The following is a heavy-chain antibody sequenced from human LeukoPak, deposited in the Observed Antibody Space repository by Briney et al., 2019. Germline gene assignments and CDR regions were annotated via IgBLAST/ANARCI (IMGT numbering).Heavy chain of an antibody. CDR1: GGSISSGLYS. Sequence: SETLSLTCDISGGSISSGLYSWSWIRQPLGKGLEWIGYIYHTGSTYYNPSLKSRVTISVDTSKNQFSLRLSTVTAADTAVYYCARLQYCSGTSCYWFDPWGQGTLVTVSS. CDR2: IYHTGST. V-gene: IGHV4-30-2*01. CDR3: ARLQYCSGTSCYWFDP. D-gene: IGHD2-2*01. J-gene: IGHJ5*02.